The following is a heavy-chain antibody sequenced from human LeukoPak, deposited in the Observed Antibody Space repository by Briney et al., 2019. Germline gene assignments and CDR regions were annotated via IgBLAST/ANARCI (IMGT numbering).Heavy chain of an antibody. J-gene: IGHJ4*02. CDR1: GGTFSSYA. CDR3: ARDTREGTNY. V-gene: IGHV1-69*13. CDR2: IIPIFGTA. D-gene: IGHD1-14*01. Sequence: GASVKLSCKASGGTFSSYAISWVRQAPGQGLEWMGGIIPIFGTANYAQKFQGRVTITADESTSTAYMELSSLRSEDTAVYYCARDTREGTNYWGQGTLVTVSS.